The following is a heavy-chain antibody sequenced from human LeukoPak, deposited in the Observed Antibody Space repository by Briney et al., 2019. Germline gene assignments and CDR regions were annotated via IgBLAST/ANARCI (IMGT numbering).Heavy chain of an antibody. CDR3: ARDRLVSSYYGMDV. D-gene: IGHD3-16*01. CDR1: GFTFSSYG. CDR2: ISYDGSNK. V-gene: IGHV3-30*03. J-gene: IGHJ6*02. Sequence: PGGSLRLSCAASGFTFSSYGMHWVRQAPGKGLEWVAVISYDGSNKYYADSVKGRFTISRDNSKNTLYLQMNSLRAEDTAVYYCARDRLVSSYYGMDVWGQGTTVTVSS.